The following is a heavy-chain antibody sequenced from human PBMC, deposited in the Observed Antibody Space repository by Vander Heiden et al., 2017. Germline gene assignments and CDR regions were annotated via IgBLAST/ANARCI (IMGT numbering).Heavy chain of an antibody. CDR3: ARVRDSSGYGGYYFDY. Sequence: EVQLVESGGGFVQPGGSLGLSGAASGFSFSSYWMSWVRQAPGKGREWVANIKQDGSEKYYVDSVKGRFTISRDNAKNSLYLQMNSLRAEDTAVYYCARVRDSSGYGGYYFDYWGQGTLVTVSS. CDR1: GFSFSSYW. D-gene: IGHD3-22*01. J-gene: IGHJ4*02. V-gene: IGHV3-7*01. CDR2: IKQDGSEK.